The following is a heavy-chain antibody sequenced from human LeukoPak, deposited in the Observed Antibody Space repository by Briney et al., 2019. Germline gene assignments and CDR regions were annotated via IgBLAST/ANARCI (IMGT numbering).Heavy chain of an antibody. V-gene: IGHV4-59*01. CDR1: GGSFSDYY. CDR3: ASRKLGNDY. CDR2: IYYTGSS. D-gene: IGHD7-27*01. Sequence: KTSETLSLTCAVYGGSFSDYYWSWIRQSPGKGLEWIGYIYYTGSSSYNPSLRSRVTISADTSKNQFSLKLSSVTAADTAVYYCASRKLGNDYWGQGTLVTVSS. J-gene: IGHJ4*01.